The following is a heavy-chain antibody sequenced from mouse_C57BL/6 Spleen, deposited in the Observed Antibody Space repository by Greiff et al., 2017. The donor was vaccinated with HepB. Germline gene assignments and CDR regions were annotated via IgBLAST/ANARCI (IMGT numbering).Heavy chain of an antibody. CDR3: ARGRGSSYYWYFDV. J-gene: IGHJ1*03. V-gene: IGHV1-39*01. CDR1: GYSFTDYN. CDR2: INPNYGTT. D-gene: IGHD1-1*01. Sequence: VQLQQSGPELVKPGASVKISCKASGYSFTDYNMNWVKQSNGKSLEWIGVINPNYGTTSYNQKFKGKATLTVDPSSSTAYMQLNSLTSEDSAVYYCARGRGSSYYWYFDVWGTGTTVTVSS.